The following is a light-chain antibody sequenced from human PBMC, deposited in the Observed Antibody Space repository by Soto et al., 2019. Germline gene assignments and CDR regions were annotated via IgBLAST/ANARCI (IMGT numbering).Light chain of an antibody. J-gene: IGKJ4*01. CDR3: QQFNSWLLT. CDR1: ETISAD. CDR2: DAS. V-gene: IGKV3-15*01. Sequence: ISMTQSPPTLSVSPGGRVTLSCEASETISADLAWYHHRPGQAPRLLIYDASTRAAGIPARFIGSGSGTEFTLTISSLQSEDFAIYYCQQFNSWLLTFGGGTKV.